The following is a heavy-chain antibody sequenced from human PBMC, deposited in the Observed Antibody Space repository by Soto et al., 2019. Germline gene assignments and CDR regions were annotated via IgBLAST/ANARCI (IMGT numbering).Heavy chain of an antibody. CDR1: GFTFSSYW. D-gene: IGHD2-2*01. J-gene: IGHJ6*02. CDR3: ARPYCSSTSCYISYYYFYGMDV. V-gene: IGHV3-7*05. Sequence: GGSLRLSCAASGFTFSSYWMSWVRQAPGKGLEWVANIKQDGSKKYYVNSVKGRFTISRDNAKNSLYLQMDSLRAEDTAVYYCARPYCSSTSCYISYYYFYGMDVWGQGTTVTVSS. CDR2: IKQDGSKK.